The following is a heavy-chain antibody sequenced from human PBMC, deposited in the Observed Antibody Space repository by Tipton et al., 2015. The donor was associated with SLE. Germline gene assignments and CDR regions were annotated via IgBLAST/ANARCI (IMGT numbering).Heavy chain of an antibody. J-gene: IGHJ3*01. D-gene: IGHD2-8*02. V-gene: IGHV3-7*01. CDR2: IREDGSEK. CDR1: GFTFSNNW. Sequence: SLRLSCIVSGFTFSNNWMAWVRQAPGKGLEWVAHIREDGSEKFYVDSVRGRFALSRDNAKNSLSLHMNNLRAEDTAVYYCVREYQGIFYVIGGVDVWG. CDR3: VREYQGIFYVIGGVDV.